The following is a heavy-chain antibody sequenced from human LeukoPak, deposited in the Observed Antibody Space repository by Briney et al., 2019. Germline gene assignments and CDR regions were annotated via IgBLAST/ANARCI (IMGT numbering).Heavy chain of an antibody. CDR2: IYTSGST. CDR1: GGSISSYY. D-gene: IGHD4-17*01. V-gene: IGHV4-4*07. CDR3: ARDADYGDYGSYYYMDV. Sequence: PSETLSLTCTVSGGSISSYYWSWIRQPPGKELKGIGRIYTSGSTNYNPSLKSRVTMSVDTSKNQFSLKLSSVTAADTAVCYCARDADYGDYGSYYYMDVWGKGTTVTVSS. J-gene: IGHJ6*03.